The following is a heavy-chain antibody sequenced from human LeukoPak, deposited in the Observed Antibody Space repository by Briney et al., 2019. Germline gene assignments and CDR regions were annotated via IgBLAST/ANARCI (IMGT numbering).Heavy chain of an antibody. CDR3: AKDIGYCSGGSCYSLYYYYGMDV. D-gene: IGHD2-15*01. Sequence: AGGSLRLSCAASGFTFDDYAMHWVRQAPGKGLEWVSLISGDGGSTYYADSVKGRFTISRDDSKNSLYLQMNSLRTEDTALYYCAKDIGYCSGGSCYSLYYYYGMDVWGQGTTVTVSS. CDR2: ISGDGGST. J-gene: IGHJ6*02. V-gene: IGHV3-43*02. CDR1: GFTFDDYA.